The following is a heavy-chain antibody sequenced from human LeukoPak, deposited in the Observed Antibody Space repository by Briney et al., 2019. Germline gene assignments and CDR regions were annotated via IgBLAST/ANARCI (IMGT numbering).Heavy chain of an antibody. CDR3: AKESYDILTGYNEGYFDY. D-gene: IGHD3-9*01. Sequence: GGSLRLSCAASGFTFSSYGMHWVRQAPGKGLEWVAVISYDGSNKYYADSVKGRFTISRDNSKNTLYLQMNSLRAEDTAVYYCAKESYDILTGYNEGYFDYWGLGTLVTVSS. V-gene: IGHV3-30*18. CDR2: ISYDGSNK. CDR1: GFTFSSYG. J-gene: IGHJ4*02.